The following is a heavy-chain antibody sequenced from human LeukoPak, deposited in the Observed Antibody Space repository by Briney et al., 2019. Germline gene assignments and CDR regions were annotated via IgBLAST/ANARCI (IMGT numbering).Heavy chain of an antibody. CDR2: IRSKANSYAT. V-gene: IGHV3-73*01. D-gene: IGHD1-26*01. Sequence: GGSLKLSCAAYGFTFSGSPIHWVRQASGKGLEWVGRIRSKANSYATAYAASVKGRFTISRDGSKNTAYLQMNSLKSEDTAEYYCTQIIYSGREDYCGQGTLVTVSS. CDR3: TQIIYSGREDY. J-gene: IGHJ4*02. CDR1: GFTFSGSP.